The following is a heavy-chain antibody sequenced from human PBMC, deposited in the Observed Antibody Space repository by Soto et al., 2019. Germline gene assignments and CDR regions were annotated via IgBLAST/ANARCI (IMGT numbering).Heavy chain of an antibody. Sequence: VQLLESGGALVQPGGSLRLSCAASGFTFSTYAMSWVRQAPGKGLEWVSGISGSGGGTYYADSVKGRFTISRDNSKNTLYLQMNSLRAEDTAVYYCATPSAVAPPYYFDYWGQGTLVTVSS. CDR2: ISGSGGGT. D-gene: IGHD2-21*01. V-gene: IGHV3-23*01. CDR3: ATPSAVAPPYYFDY. J-gene: IGHJ4*02. CDR1: GFTFSTYA.